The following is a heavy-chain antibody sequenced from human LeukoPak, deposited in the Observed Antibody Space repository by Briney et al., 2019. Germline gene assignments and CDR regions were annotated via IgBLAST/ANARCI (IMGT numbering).Heavy chain of an antibody. V-gene: IGHV3-30*02. D-gene: IGHD2-8*01. J-gene: IGHJ3*02. Sequence: GGSLRLSCAASGFTFSSYGMHWVRQAPGKGLEWVAFIRYDGSNKYYADSVKGRFTISRDNSKNTLYLQMNSLRAEDTAVYYCAKVHGVYATNDALDIWGQGTMVTVSS. CDR3: AKVHGVYATNDALDI. CDR1: GFTFSSYG. CDR2: IRYDGSNK.